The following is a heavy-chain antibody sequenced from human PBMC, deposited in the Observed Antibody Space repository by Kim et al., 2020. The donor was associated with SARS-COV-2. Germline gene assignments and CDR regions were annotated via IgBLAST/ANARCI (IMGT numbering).Heavy chain of an antibody. V-gene: IGHV4-31*02. J-gene: IGHJ4*02. Sequence: NPSLKSRVTISVDTSSTHTNQFSLRLTSVTAADTAVYYCARSSSWPHFDYWGQGTLVTVSS. CDR3: ARSSSWPHFDY. D-gene: IGHD6-13*01.